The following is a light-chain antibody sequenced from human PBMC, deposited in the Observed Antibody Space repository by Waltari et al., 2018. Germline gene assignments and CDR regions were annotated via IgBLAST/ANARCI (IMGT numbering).Light chain of an antibody. J-gene: IGKJ2*01. CDR3: QQYYSTPYT. V-gene: IGKV4-1*01. CDR1: QSVLYSSNNKNY. CDR2: WAS. Sequence: DIVMTQSPDSLAVSLGERATINCKSSQSVLYSSNNKNYLAWYQQKPVQPPKLLIYWASIRESGVPDRFSGSGSGTDFTLTISSLQAEDVAVYYCQQYYSTPYTFGQGTKLEIK.